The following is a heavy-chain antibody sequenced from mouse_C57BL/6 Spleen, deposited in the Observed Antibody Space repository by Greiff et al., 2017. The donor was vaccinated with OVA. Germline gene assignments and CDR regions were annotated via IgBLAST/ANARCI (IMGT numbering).Heavy chain of an antibody. CDR2: ISGGGGNT. CDR3: ARGGGSSYFDY. CDR1: GFTFSSYT. J-gene: IGHJ2*01. V-gene: IGHV5-9*01. Sequence: DVKLVESGGGLVKPGGSLKLSCAASGFTFSSYTMSWVRQTPEKRLEWVATISGGGGNTYYPDSVKGRFTISRDNAKNTLYLQMSSLRSEDTALYYCARGGGSSYFDYWGQGTTLTVSS. D-gene: IGHD1-1*01.